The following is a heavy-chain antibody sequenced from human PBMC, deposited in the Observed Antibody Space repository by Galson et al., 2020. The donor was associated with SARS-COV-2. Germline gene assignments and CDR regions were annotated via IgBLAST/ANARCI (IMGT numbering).Heavy chain of an antibody. V-gene: IGHV4-59*01. CDR1: GGSISSYY. D-gene: IGHD2-15*01. Sequence: ASETLSLTCTVSGGSISSYYWSWIRQPPGKGLEWIGYIYYSGSTNYNPSLKSRVTISVDTSKNQFSLKLSPVTAADTAVYYCARVGRVAAIRGHDAFDIWGQGTVVTVSS. CDR3: ARVGRVAAIRGHDAFDI. CDR2: IYYSGST. J-gene: IGHJ3*02.